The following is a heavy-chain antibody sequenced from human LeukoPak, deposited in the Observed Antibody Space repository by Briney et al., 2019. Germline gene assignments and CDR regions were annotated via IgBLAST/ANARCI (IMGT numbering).Heavy chain of an antibody. CDR2: IYPGETT. J-gene: IGHJ4*02. CDR3: AKVGAVAAVEN. V-gene: IGHV3-NL1*01. Sequence: PGLSLRLSCAASGFTFSSYAMHWVRQAPGKGLEWVSVIYPGETTYYADSVKGRFTISRDNSKNTLYLQMDGLRVEDTAVYHCAKVGAVAAVENWGQGTLVTVSS. CDR1: GFTFSSYA. D-gene: IGHD6-19*01.